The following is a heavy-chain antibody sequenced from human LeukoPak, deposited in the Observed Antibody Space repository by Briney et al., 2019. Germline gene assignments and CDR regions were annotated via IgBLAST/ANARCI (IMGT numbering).Heavy chain of an antibody. J-gene: IGHJ2*01. CDR1: GGSISSYY. D-gene: IGHD2-2*01. V-gene: IGHV4-59*01. CDR2: IYYSGST. CDR3: ARVYCSSTSCQQELIWYFXL. Sequence: PSETLSLTCTVSGGSISSYYWSWIRQPPGKGLEWIGYIYYSGSTNYNPSLKSRVTISVDTSKNQFSLKLSSVTAADTAVYYCARVYCSSTSCQQELIWYFXLWGRGTLVTVS.